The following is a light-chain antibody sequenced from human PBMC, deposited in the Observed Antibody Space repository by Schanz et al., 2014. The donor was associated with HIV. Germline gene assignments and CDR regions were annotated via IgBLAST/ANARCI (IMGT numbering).Light chain of an antibody. V-gene: IGKV1-12*02. CDR1: QTISNW. Sequence: DIQLTQSPSILSASVGDRVTITCRASQTISNWLAWYKQKPGNAPQLLIYDASSLQSGVPSRFSGSGSGTDFTLTISSLEPEDFATYFCQQAQSLPYTFGPGTKVD. J-gene: IGKJ3*01. CDR2: DAS. CDR3: QQAQSLPYT.